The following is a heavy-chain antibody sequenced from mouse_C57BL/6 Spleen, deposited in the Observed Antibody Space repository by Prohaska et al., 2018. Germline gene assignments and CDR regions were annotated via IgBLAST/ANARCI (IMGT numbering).Heavy chain of an antibody. V-gene: IGHV4-1*01. D-gene: IGHD4-1*01. J-gene: IGHJ1*03. Sequence: EVKLLQSGGGLVQPGGSLILSCAASGIDFSRYWMSWVLRAPGKGLEWIGEINSESSTINYGPSLNDKLIRSRDRAKKTQYLQMSKVRSEDTALYYCASPNWDWYFDGWGTGTTVTVSS. CDR1: GIDFSRYW. CDR2: INSESSTI. CDR3: ASPNWDWYFDG.